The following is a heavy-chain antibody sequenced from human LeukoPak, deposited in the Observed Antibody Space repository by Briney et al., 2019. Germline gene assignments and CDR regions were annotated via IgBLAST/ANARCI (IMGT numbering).Heavy chain of an antibody. Sequence: GRSLRLSCAASGFTFSDYWMSWVRQAPGKGLEWVANIRQDGSEKNYVDSVKGRFTISRDNAKNSLYLQMNSQRAEDTAVYYCARHDNTAWYCLTNWGQGTLVTVSS. CDR2: IRQDGSEK. CDR1: GFTFSDYW. D-gene: IGHD6-13*01. V-gene: IGHV3-7*01. CDR3: ARHDNTAWYCLTN. J-gene: IGHJ4*02.